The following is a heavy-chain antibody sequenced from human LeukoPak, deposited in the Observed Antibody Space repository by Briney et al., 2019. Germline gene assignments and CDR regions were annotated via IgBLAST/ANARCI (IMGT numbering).Heavy chain of an antibody. V-gene: IGHV4-34*01. D-gene: IGHD3-22*01. J-gene: IGHJ4*02. CDR1: GGSFSGYY. CDR2: INHSGST. CDR3: ASYYYDSSGYSLYYFDY. Sequence: SETLSLTCAVYGGSFSGYYWSWIRQPPGKGLEWIGEINHSGSTNYNPSLKSRVTISVDTSKNRFSLKLSSVTAADTAVYYCASYYYDSSGYSLYYFDYWGQGTLVTVSS.